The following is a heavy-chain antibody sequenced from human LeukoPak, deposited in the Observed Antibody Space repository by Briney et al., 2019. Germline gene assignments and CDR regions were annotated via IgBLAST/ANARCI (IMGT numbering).Heavy chain of an antibody. V-gene: IGHV4-34*01. CDR2: INDSGST. CDR3: ARVRLAEVPAAMTQNYFDY. Sequence: PSETLSLTCAVYGGSFSGYYSSWVRQPPGKGLEWVGEINDSGSTNYNPCFKCRVTISVDTSKNQFSLKLSSVTAADTAVYYCARVRLAEVPAAMTQNYFDYRGEGSLVSVCS. CDR1: GGSFSGYY. J-gene: IGHJ4*02. D-gene: IGHD2-2*01.